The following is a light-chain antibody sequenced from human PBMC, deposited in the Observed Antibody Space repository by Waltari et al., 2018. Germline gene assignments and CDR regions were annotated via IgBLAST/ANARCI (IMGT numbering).Light chain of an antibody. J-gene: IGKJ1*01. CDR1: QSISSY. Sequence: DIQMTQSPSSLSASVGARITITCRASQSISSYLNWYQQKPGKAPKLLIYAASSLQSGVPSRFSGSGSGTDFTLTISSLQPEDVAVYYCQQHYSPPQTFGQGTKVEIK. CDR2: AAS. V-gene: IGKV1-39*01. CDR3: QQHYSPPQT.